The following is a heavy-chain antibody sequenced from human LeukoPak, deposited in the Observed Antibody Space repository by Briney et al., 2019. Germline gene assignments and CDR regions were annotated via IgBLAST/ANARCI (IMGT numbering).Heavy chain of an antibody. CDR3: AKEKGKQWLVIDY. J-gene: IGHJ4*02. V-gene: IGHV3-23*01. CDR1: GFTFSSYG. CDR2: ISGSGGST. D-gene: IGHD6-19*01. Sequence: GGTLRLSCAASGFTFSSYGMSWVRQAPGKGLEWVSAISGSGGSTYYADSVKGRFTISRDNSKNTLYLQMNSLRAEDTAVYYCAKEKGKQWLVIDYWGQGTLVTVSS.